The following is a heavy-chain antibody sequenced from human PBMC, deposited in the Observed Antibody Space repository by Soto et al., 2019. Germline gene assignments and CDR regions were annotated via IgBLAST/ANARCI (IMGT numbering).Heavy chain of an antibody. CDR3: ARAPILVPVTLHENYFDS. V-gene: IGHV1-69*13. CDR2: IIPIFDTT. CDR1: GGTFSNSG. J-gene: IGHJ4*02. D-gene: IGHD2-21*02. Sequence: SVKVSCKASGGTFSNSGISWVRQAPGQGLEWMGGIIPIFDTTNYAQKLQGRITIIADESTNTVYMELSNLRSADTGIYYCARAPILVPVTLHENYFDSWGQGTMVTVYS.